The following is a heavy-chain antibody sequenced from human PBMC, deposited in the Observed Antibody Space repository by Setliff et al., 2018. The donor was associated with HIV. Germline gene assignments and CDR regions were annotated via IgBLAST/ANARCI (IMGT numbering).Heavy chain of an antibody. J-gene: IGHJ4*01. CDR2: ISGSGSGT. Sequence: GGSLRLSCSASGFTFNTYGMSWVRQAPGKGLEWVSVISGSGSGTFYADSVKGRFTISRDNSRNTLYLQMNRLRVDDTAVYYCAKDGISGGSYPPYYFDYWGHGTLVTVSS. D-gene: IGHD2-15*01. CDR3: AKDGISGGSYPPYYFDY. V-gene: IGHV3-23*01. CDR1: GFTFNTYG.